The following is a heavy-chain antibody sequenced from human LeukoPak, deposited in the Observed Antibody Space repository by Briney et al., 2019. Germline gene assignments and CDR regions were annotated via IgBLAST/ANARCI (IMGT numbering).Heavy chain of an antibody. D-gene: IGHD5-12*01. CDR2: ISGSGGST. CDR1: GFTFSSYA. V-gene: IGHV3-23*01. CDR3: AKDRWVGGYDAPGYYYGMDV. J-gene: IGHJ6*02. Sequence: PGGSLRLSCAASGFTFSSYAMSWVRQAPGKGLEWVSAISGSGGSTYYADSVKGRFTISRDNSKNTLYLQMNSLRAEDTAVYYCAKDRWVGGYDAPGYYYGMDVWGQGTTVTVSS.